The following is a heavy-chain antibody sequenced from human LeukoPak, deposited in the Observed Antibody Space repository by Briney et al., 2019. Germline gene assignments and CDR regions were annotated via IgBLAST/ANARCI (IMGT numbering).Heavy chain of an antibody. CDR2: IIPILGIE. V-gene: IGHV1-69*02. CDR3: ASRPLDCSSTSCYTEAYYYMDV. CDR1: GGTFSSYT. Sequence: SVKVSCKASGGTFSSYTISWVRQAPGQGLEWMARIIPILGIENYAQKYQCKVTSTADKSKSTADMELSSLRSEDTAVYYWASRPLDCSSTSCYTEAYYYMDVGGKGTTVTVSS. D-gene: IGHD2-2*02. J-gene: IGHJ6*03.